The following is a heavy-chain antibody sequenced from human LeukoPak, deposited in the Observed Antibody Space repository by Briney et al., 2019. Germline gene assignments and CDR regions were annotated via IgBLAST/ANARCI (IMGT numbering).Heavy chain of an antibody. V-gene: IGHV3-30*02. CDR3: AKDLWMTTVTTLLFEAFDI. CDR1: GFTFSSYG. CDR2: IRYDGSNK. D-gene: IGHD4-17*01. Sequence: GGSLRLSCAASGFTFSSYGMHWVRQAPGKGLEWVAFIRYDGSNKYYADSVKGRFTISRDNSKNTLYLQMNSLRAEDTAVYYCAKDLWMTTVTTLLFEAFDIWGQGTMVTVSS. J-gene: IGHJ3*02.